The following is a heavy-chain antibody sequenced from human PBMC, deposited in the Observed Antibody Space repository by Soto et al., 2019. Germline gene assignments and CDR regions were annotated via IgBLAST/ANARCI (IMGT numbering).Heavy chain of an antibody. CDR2: IYYSGST. J-gene: IGHJ3*02. D-gene: IGHD3-22*01. V-gene: IGHV4-61*01. CDR1: GGSVSSGSYY. CDR3: AREPSYYYDRLDRAFDI. Sequence: QVQLQESGPGLVKPSETLSLTCTVSGGSVSSGSYYWSWIRQPPGKGLEWIGYIYYSGSTNYNPSLKRRVTISVDTSKNQFSLKLSSVTAADTAVYYCAREPSYYYDRLDRAFDIWGQGTMVTVSS.